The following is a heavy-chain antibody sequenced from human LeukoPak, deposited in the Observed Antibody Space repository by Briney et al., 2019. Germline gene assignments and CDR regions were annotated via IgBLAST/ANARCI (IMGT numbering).Heavy chain of an antibody. J-gene: IGHJ4*02. Sequence: PGGSLRLSCAASGFTFSSYGMHWVRQAPGKGLEWVAFIRYDGSNKYYADSVKGRFTISRDNSKITLYLQMNSLRAKDTAVYYCAKDVLQLELPGNWGQGTLVTVSS. V-gene: IGHV3-30*02. CDR2: IRYDGSNK. D-gene: IGHD1-7*01. CDR3: AKDVLQLELPGN. CDR1: GFTFSSYG.